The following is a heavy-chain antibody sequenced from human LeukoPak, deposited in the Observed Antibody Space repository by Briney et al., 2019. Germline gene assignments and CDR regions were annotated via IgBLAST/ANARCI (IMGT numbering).Heavy chain of an antibody. V-gene: IGHV3-53*01. J-gene: IGHJ4*02. CDR3: ARVAHNWNVLDY. Sequence: GGSLRLSCAASGFTVSSNYMNWVRQAPGKGLEWVSLIYSGSSTNYADSVKGRFTISRDNSKNTLYLQMNSLRAEDTAVYYCARVAHNWNVLDYWGQGTLVTVSS. CDR2: IYSGSST. D-gene: IGHD1-1*01. CDR1: GFTVSSNY.